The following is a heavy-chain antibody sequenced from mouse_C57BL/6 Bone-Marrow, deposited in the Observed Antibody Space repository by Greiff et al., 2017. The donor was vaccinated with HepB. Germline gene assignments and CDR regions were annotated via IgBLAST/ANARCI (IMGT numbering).Heavy chain of an antibody. Sequence: EVMLVESGGDLVKPGGSLKLSCAASGFTFSSYGMSWVRQTPDKRLEWVATISSGGSYTYYPDSVKGRFTISRDNAKNTLYLQMSSLKSEDTAMYYCARGGGQLAYWGQGTLVTVSA. J-gene: IGHJ3*01. CDR2: ISSGGSYT. CDR1: GFTFSSYG. V-gene: IGHV5-6*02. D-gene: IGHD3-3*01. CDR3: ARGGGQLAY.